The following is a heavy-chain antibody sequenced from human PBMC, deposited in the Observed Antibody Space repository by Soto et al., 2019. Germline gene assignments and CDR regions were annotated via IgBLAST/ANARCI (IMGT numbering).Heavy chain of an antibody. CDR3: ARADILTGYYSSGMDV. D-gene: IGHD3-9*01. CDR2: ISAYNGNT. CDR1: GYTFTSYG. J-gene: IGHJ6*02. Sequence: ASVKVSCKASGYTFTSYGISWVRQAPGQGLEWMGWISAYNGNTNYAQKLQGRVTMTTDTSTSTAYMELRSLRSDDTAVYYCARADILTGYYSSGMDVWGQGTTVTVS. V-gene: IGHV1-18*04.